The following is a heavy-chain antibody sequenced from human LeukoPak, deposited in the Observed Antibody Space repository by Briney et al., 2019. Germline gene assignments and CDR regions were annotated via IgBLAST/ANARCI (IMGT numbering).Heavy chain of an antibody. CDR1: GFTFSSYS. CDR3: ARGTATRGYNWFDP. J-gene: IGHJ5*02. V-gene: IGHV3-21*01. Sequence: GGSLRLSCAASGFTFSSYSMNWVRQAPGKGLEWVSSISSSSSYIYYADSVKGRFTISRDNAKNSLYLQMNSLRAEDTAVYYCARGTATRGYNWFDPWGQGTLVTVSS. D-gene: IGHD3-10*01. CDR2: ISSSSSYI.